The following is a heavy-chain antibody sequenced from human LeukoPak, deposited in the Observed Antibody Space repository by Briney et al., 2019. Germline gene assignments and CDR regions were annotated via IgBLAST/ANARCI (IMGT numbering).Heavy chain of an antibody. CDR3: ARGIPGRSIDY. J-gene: IGHJ4*02. CDR2: IYYSGST. CDR1: GGSIGSYY. V-gene: IGHV4-59*12. D-gene: IGHD6-13*01. Sequence: SETLSLTCTVSGGSIGSYYWSWIRQPPGKGLEWIGYIYYSGSTNYNPSLKSRVTISVDTSKNQFSLRLTSVTAADTAVYYCARGIPGRSIDYWGQGTLVTVSS.